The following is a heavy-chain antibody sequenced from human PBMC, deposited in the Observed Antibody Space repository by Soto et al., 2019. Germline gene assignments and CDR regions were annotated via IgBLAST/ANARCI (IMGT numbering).Heavy chain of an antibody. CDR2: INAGNGNT. V-gene: IGHV1-3*01. Sequence: QVPLVQSGAEVKKPGASVKVSCKASGYTFTSYAMHWVRQAPGQRLEWMGWINAGNGNTKYSQKFQGRVTITRDTSASTAYMELSSLRSEDTAVYYCARDLLRYFDWVGLGGSYWGQGTLVTVSS. CDR1: GYTFTSYA. J-gene: IGHJ4*02. D-gene: IGHD3-9*01. CDR3: ARDLLRYFDWVGLGGSY.